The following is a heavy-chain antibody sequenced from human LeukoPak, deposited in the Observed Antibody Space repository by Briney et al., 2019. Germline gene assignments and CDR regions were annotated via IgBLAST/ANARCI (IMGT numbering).Heavy chain of an antibody. CDR3: ARDQFLDS. V-gene: IGHV3-11*01. CDR1: GFRFSDYY. CDR2: ISRGGNSK. Sequence: PGGSLRLSCAASGFRFSDYYMSWIRQAPGKGLEWVSSISRGGNSKYSADSVKGRFTISRGNAKNSLDLQMDSLRPEDTAVYYCARDQFLDSWGQGTLVTVSS. D-gene: IGHD2-21*01. J-gene: IGHJ4*02.